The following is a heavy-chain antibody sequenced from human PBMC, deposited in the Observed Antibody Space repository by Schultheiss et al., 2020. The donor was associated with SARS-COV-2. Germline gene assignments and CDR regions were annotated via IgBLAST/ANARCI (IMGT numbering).Heavy chain of an antibody. J-gene: IGHJ5*02. CDR1: GFTFSSYD. CDR3: AKVNWFDP. V-gene: IGHV3-23*01. Sequence: GESLKISCAASGFTFSSYDMHWVRQAPGKGLEWVSAISGSGGSTYYADSVKGRFTISRDNSKNTLYLQMNSLRAEDTAVYYCAKVNWFDPWGQGTLVTVSS. CDR2: ISGSGGST.